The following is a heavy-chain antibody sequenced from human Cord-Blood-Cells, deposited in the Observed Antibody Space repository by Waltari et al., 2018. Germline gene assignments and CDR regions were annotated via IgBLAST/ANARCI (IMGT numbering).Heavy chain of an antibody. Sequence: QVQLQESGPGLVKPSETLSLTCTVSGGSISSYYWSWIRQPPGKGLEWIGYIYYSGRPNYNPSRKSLFTISVDTSKNQFSLKLSSVTAADTAVYYCAGLGSYYDSSGYSYDAFDIWGQGTMVTVSS. CDR3: AGLGSYYDSSGYSYDAFDI. CDR2: IYYSGRP. D-gene: IGHD3-22*01. CDR1: GGSISSYY. V-gene: IGHV4-59*08. J-gene: IGHJ3*02.